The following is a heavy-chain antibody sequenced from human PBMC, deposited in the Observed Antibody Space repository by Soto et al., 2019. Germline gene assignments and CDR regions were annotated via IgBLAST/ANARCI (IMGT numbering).Heavy chain of an antibody. Sequence: PGGSLRLSCAASGFTVRSNYLSWVRQAPGKGLEWVSVIYSGGSTYYADSVKGRFTISRDNSKNTLYLQMNSLRAEDTAVYYCARNYYDSSGPEYYFDYWGQGTLVTISS. J-gene: IGHJ4*02. CDR2: IYSGGST. V-gene: IGHV3-53*01. CDR1: GFTVRSNY. D-gene: IGHD3-22*01. CDR3: ARNYYDSSGPEYYFDY.